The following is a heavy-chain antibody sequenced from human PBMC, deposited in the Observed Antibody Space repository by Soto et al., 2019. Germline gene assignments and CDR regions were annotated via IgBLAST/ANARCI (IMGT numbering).Heavy chain of an antibody. CDR2: IYWDDDK. J-gene: IGHJ4*02. Sequence: QITLKESGPTLVKPTQTLTLTCTFSGFSLSTSGVGVGWIRQPPGKALEWLALIYWDDDKRYSPSLKSRLTITNDTSKNQVVLTMTNMDPVDTATYYCAHRGRYGSGSYYAIDYWGQGTLVTVSS. CDR3: AHRGRYGSGSYYAIDY. CDR1: GFSLSTSGVG. V-gene: IGHV2-5*02. D-gene: IGHD3-10*01.